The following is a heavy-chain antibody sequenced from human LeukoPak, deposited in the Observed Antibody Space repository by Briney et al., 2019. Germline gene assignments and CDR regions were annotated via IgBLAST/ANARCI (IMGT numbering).Heavy chain of an antibody. V-gene: IGHV3-21*01. Sequence: GGSLRHSCADSGFTFSGYSMNCVRQAPGKGLEWVSSMTSSGSYIYYADSVKGRFTISRDNAKNSLYLQMNSLRAADTAVYYCARDYNFYCSGRGFDPWGQGTLVTVSS. CDR1: GFTFSGYS. CDR2: MTSSGSYI. J-gene: IGHJ5*02. D-gene: IGHD3-10*01. CDR3: ARDYNFYCSGRGFDP.